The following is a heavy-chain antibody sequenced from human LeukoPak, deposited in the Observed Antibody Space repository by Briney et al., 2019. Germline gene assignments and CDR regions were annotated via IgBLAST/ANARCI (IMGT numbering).Heavy chain of an antibody. CDR1: GYTFTGYY. Sequence: SVKVSCKASGYTFTGYYMHWVRQAPGQGLEWMGGIIPIFGTANYAQKFQGRVTITTDESTSTAYMELSSLRSEDTAVYYCARDDGLTAFDYWGQGTLVTVSS. V-gene: IGHV1-69*05. J-gene: IGHJ4*02. CDR3: ARDDGLTAFDY. CDR2: IIPIFGTA.